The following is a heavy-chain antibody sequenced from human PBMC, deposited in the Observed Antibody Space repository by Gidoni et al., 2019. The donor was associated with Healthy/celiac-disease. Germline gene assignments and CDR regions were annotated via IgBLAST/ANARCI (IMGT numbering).Heavy chain of an antibody. CDR2: LYYSGST. D-gene: IGHD3-10*01. CDR1: GSSISSSSYY. CDR3: ARGIDASGSYHMDY. V-gene: IGHV4-39*07. J-gene: IGHJ4*02. Sequence: QLQLQESGPGLVKPSETLSLTCTVPGSSISSSSYYWAWIRQPPGKGLEWLGSLYYSGSTYYSPSLKSRVTISVDTSKNQFSLKLSSVTAADTAVYYCARGIDASGSYHMDYWGQGTLVTVSS.